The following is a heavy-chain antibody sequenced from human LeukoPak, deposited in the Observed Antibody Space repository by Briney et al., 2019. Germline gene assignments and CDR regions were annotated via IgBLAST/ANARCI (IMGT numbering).Heavy chain of an antibody. CDR3: AREQWLALDY. CDR2: INFNSRTI. CDR1: GFTFSSYE. D-gene: IGHD6-19*01. J-gene: IGHJ4*02. Sequence: PGGSLRLSCAASGFTFSSYEMHWVRQAPGKGLEWVSYINFNSRTIYYADSVEGRFTISRDNAKNSLYLQMNSLRAEDTAVYYCAREQWLALDYWGQGTLVTVSS. V-gene: IGHV3-48*03.